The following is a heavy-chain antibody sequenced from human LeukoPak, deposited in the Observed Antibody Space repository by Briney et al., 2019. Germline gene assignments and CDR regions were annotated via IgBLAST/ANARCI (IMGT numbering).Heavy chain of an antibody. CDR2: ISSSSSYI. Sequence: GSLRLSCAASGFTFSSYSMNWVRQAPGKGLEWVSSISSSSSYIYYADSVKGRFTISRDNAKNSLYLQMNSLRAEDTAVYYCARDMFGIAAAGTDYWGQGTLVTVSS. V-gene: IGHV3-21*01. D-gene: IGHD6-13*01. J-gene: IGHJ4*02. CDR3: ARDMFGIAAAGTDY. CDR1: GFTFSSYS.